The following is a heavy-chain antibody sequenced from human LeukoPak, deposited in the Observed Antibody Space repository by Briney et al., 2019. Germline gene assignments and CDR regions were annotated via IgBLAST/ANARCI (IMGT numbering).Heavy chain of an antibody. CDR2: ISGRGASK. CDR1: GLTFNNYA. D-gene: IGHD4/OR15-4a*01. J-gene: IGHJ4*02. V-gene: IGHV3-23*01. CDR3: ARRAGAYSHPYDY. Sequence: GGSLRLSCAVSGLTFNNYAMSWVRQAPGKGLEWVSGISGRGASKYYADSVKGRFTIYRDNSKNTLYLQMNSLRAEDTAVYYCARRAGAYSHPYDYWGQGTLVTVSS.